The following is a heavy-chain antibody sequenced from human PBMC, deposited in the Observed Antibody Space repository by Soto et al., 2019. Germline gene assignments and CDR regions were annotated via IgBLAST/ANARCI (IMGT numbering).Heavy chain of an antibody. CDR1: GYTFTSYG. V-gene: IGHV1-18*04. D-gene: IGHD5-18*01. J-gene: IGHJ2*01. CDR3: ARAEDTAMVPFVY. CDR2: ISAYNGNT. Sequence: ASVKVSCKASGYTFTSYGISWVRQAPGQGLEWMGWISAYNGNTNYAQKPQGRVTMTTXXXXXXAXMELKSLRTDETAVYDCARAEDTAMVPFVYRGR.